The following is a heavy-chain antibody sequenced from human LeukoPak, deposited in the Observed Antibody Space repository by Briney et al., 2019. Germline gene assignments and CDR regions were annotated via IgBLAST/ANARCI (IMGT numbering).Heavy chain of an antibody. Sequence: GGSLRLSCAASGFTFSSYWMSWVRQAPGKGLEWVANIKQDGSEKYYVDSVKGRFTISRDNAKNSLYLQMNSLRAEDTAVYYCAKDYQPAAMTSWDPFDYWGQGTLVTVSS. D-gene: IGHD2-2*01. CDR1: GFTFSSYW. CDR2: IKQDGSEK. V-gene: IGHV3-7*01. CDR3: AKDYQPAAMTSWDPFDY. J-gene: IGHJ4*02.